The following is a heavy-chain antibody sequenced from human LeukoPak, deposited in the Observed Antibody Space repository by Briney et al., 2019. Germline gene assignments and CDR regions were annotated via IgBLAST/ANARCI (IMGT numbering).Heavy chain of an antibody. J-gene: IGHJ4*02. CDR1: GYTFTSYY. Sequence: ASVKVSCKASGYTFTSYYMHWVRQAPGQGLEWMGIINPSGGSTSYAQKFQGRVTMTRDTSTSTVYMEPSSLRSEDTAVYYCARAGVVMGVDYWGQGTLVTVSS. CDR2: INPSGGST. V-gene: IGHV1-46*01. D-gene: IGHD3-3*01. CDR3: ARAGVVMGVDY.